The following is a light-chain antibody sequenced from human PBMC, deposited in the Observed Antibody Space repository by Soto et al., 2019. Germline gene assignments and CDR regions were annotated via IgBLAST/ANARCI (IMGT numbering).Light chain of an antibody. CDR2: GAS. J-gene: IGKJ1*01. V-gene: IGKV3-20*01. Sequence: EIVLTQSPGTLSLSPGERATLSCRASQSVSSNYLAWYQRKPGQAPRLRIYGASNRSTGIANRFSGSGSGTDFTLTITRLAPEDFGVYYCQQYGSSPPTFGQGTKVEI. CDR1: QSVSSNY. CDR3: QQYGSSPPT.